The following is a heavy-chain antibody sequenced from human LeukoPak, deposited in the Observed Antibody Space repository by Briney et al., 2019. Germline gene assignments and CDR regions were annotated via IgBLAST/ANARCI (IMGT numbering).Heavy chain of an antibody. CDR3: ARDYDILTGASKLDY. V-gene: IGHV1-18*04. CDR2: ISAYNGNT. D-gene: IGHD3-9*01. Sequence: ASVKVSCQASGYTFTSYGISWVRQAPGQGLEWMGWISAYNGNTNNAQKLQGRVTMTTDTSTSTAYMELRSLRSDDTAVYYCARDYDILTGASKLDYWGQGTLVTVSS. J-gene: IGHJ4*02. CDR1: GYTFTSYG.